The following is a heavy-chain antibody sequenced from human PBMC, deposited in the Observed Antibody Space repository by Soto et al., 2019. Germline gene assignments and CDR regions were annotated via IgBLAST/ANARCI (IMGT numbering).Heavy chain of an antibody. CDR2: INPGDSES. D-gene: IGHD4-4*01. CDR3: ARTCNNYVAX. Sequence: PGEALKISCKASGYSFSNYWIGWVRQMPGKGMELMAIINPGDSESRYRQSFQGQVTISAEKSISTAYLQWNSLKASDTAMYYCARTCNNYVAXWGQGTLVTVSX. J-gene: IGHJ5*02. V-gene: IGHV5-51*01. CDR1: GYSFSNYW.